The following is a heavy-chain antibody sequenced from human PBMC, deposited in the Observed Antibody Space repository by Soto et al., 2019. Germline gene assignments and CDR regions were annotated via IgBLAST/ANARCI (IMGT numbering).Heavy chain of an antibody. CDR3: AKPIYYDIWSGSAY. J-gene: IGHJ4*02. D-gene: IGHD3-3*01. Sequence: EVQLLESGGGLVQPGGSLRLSCAASGFTFRSYAMSCVRQAPGKGLEWVSAISGSGGSQYYADSVKGRFTISRDNSKITLYLQMNSLRANDTAVYYGAKPIYYDIWSGSAYWGQGTLVTVSS. CDR2: ISGSGGSQ. V-gene: IGHV3-23*01. CDR1: GFTFRSYA.